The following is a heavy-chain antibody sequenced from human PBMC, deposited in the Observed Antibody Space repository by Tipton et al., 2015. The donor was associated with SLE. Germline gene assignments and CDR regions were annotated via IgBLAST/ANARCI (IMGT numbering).Heavy chain of an antibody. CDR1: GVSIGSYY. D-gene: IGHD4-17*01. V-gene: IGHV4-31*03. Sequence: TLSLTCSVSGVSIGSYYWSWIRQHPGKGLEWIGYIYYSGSTYYNPSLKSRVTISVDTSKDQFSLKLSSVTAADTAVYYCARDRPRLRFKSGAFDIWGQGTMVTVSS. CDR2: IYYSGST. CDR3: ARDRPRLRFKSGAFDI. J-gene: IGHJ3*02.